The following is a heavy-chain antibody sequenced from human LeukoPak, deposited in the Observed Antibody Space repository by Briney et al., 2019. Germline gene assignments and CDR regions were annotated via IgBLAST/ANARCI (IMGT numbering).Heavy chain of an antibody. CDR3: AKDHGSYGY. CDR1: GFAFGDYA. CDR2: ISDTGDT. J-gene: IGHJ4*02. V-gene: IGHV3-23*01. D-gene: IGHD1-26*01. Sequence: GGSLRLSCAASGFAFGDYAMSWVRQAPGKGLRYVATISDTGDTYYADSVKGRFTISRDNSKSAVFLQMNSLRADDTAIYYCAKDHGSYGYWGQGTLVTVSS.